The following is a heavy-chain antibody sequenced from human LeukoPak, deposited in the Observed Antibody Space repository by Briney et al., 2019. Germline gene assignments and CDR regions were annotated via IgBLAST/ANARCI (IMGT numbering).Heavy chain of an antibody. V-gene: IGHV3-7*05. CDR3: ARDPARGTGGYSTVAY. J-gene: IGHJ4*02. Sequence: GGSLRLSCVASGFTFSSYWMAWVRQAPGKGLEWTANIKQDGSEKYYADSVKGRFTISRDNAKKSLFLQMNSLRAEDTAVYYCARDPARGTGGYSTVAYWGQGTLVTVSS. CDR2: IKQDGSEK. CDR1: GFTFSSYW. D-gene: IGHD1-26*01.